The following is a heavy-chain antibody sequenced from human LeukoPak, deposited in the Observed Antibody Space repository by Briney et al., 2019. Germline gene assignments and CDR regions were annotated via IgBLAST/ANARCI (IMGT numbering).Heavy chain of an antibody. CDR1: GFTFSDYY. V-gene: IGHV3-30*02. CDR2: IRYDGSNK. J-gene: IGHJ5*02. CDR3: AREGYYYDSSGYNNWFDP. Sequence: GGSLRLSCAASGFTFSDYYMSWVRQAPGKGLEWVAFIRYDGSNKYYADSVKGRFTISRDNSKSTLYLQMNSLRAEDTAVYYCAREGYYYDSSGYNNWFDPWGQGTLVTVSS. D-gene: IGHD3-22*01.